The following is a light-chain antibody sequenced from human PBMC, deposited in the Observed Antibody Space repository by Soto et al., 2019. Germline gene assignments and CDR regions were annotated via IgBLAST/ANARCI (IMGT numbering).Light chain of an antibody. CDR1: QTTSTW. CDR2: KAS. Sequence: DIQMTQFPSTLSASVGDRVTITCRASQTTSTWLAWYQQKPGKAPRLLSYKASNLESGVPSRFSGSGSGTEFTLTISGLQPDDFATYYCQQYNAYSPSFGQGTRVDIK. J-gene: IGKJ1*01. CDR3: QQYNAYSPS. V-gene: IGKV1-5*03.